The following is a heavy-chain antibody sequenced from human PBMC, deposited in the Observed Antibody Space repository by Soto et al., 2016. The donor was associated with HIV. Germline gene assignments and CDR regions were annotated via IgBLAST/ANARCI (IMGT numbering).Heavy chain of an antibody. CDR3: ARRKEGQDY. CDR1: GFIFSSYS. Sequence: EVQLVESGGGLVQPGGSLRLSSAASGFIFSSYSMNWVRQAPGKGLEWVSYISSSSVMIYYADSVKGRFTISRDNAKNSLSLQMNSLRAEDTAVYYCARRKEGQDYWGQGPWSPSPQ. J-gene: IGHJ4*02. V-gene: IGHV3-48*04. CDR2: ISSSSVMI.